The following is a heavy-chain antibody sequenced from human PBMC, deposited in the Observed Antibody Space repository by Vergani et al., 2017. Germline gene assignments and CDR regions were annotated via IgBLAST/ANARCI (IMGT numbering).Heavy chain of an antibody. V-gene: IGHV3-23*04. CDR2: ISGSGGST. D-gene: IGHD3-10*01. CDR1: GYTFTSYG. CDR3: AKATSQWFGELLGSPFDY. J-gene: IGHJ4*02. Sequence: VQLVQSGAEVKKPGASVTVSCKASGYTFTSYGISWVRQAPGKGLEWVSAISGSGGSTYYADSVKGRFTISRDNSKNTLYLQMNSLRAEDTAVYYCAKATSQWFGELLGSPFDYWGQGTLVTVSS.